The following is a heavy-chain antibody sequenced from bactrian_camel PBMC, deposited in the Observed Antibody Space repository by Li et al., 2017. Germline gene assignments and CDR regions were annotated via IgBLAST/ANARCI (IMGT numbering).Heavy chain of an antibody. D-gene: IGHD2*01. V-gene: IGHV3S40*01. Sequence: VQLVESGGGSVQAGGSLTLSCTASEYLRRCAYMGWFRQAPGKEREGVAVIYTGGGNTYYSDSVKDRFTISLGNSKTTVYLQMNSLKPEDTAMYYCAARTDSDCGIWHLATAGYFRYWGQGTQVTVS. CDR1: EYLRRCAY. CDR3: AARTDSDCGIWHLATAGYFRY. J-gene: IGHJ4*01. CDR2: IYTGGGNT.